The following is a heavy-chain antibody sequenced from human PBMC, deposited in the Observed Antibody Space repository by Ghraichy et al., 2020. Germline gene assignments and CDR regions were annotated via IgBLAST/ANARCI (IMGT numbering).Heavy chain of an antibody. Sequence: SCAASGFTFSSYWMHWVRQGPGKGLVWVSRINSDGRSTSYADSVKGRFTISRDNAKNTLYLQMNSLRAEDTAIYYCARGAGFYDSSGYYYMDYWGQGTLVTVSS. D-gene: IGHD3-22*01. CDR3: ARGAGFYDSSGYYYMDY. V-gene: IGHV3-74*01. J-gene: IGHJ4*02. CDR1: GFTFSSYW. CDR2: INSDGRST.